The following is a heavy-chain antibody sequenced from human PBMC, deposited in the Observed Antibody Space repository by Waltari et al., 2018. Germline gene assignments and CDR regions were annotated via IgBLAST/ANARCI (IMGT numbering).Heavy chain of an antibody. CDR1: GYTFTGYY. D-gene: IGHD3-16*01. J-gene: IGHJ5*02. Sequence: QVQLLQSGAAVKTPGASVKVSCTASGYTFTGYYMHAVRQAPGQGLEWMGRINPNSGGTNYAQKFQGRVTMTRDTSISTAYMELSRLRSDDTAVYYCARDRFGENWFDPWGQGTLVTVSS. CDR3: ARDRFGENWFDP. V-gene: IGHV1-2*06. CDR2: INPNSGGT.